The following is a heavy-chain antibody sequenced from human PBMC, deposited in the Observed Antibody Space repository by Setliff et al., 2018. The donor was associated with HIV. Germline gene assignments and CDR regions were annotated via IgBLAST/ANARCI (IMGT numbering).Heavy chain of an antibody. D-gene: IGHD4-4*01. CDR2: TIPLFGTT. Sequence: SVKVSCKASGGTFSDYAISWVRQAPGQGLEWVGGTIPLFGTTNYAQKFQGRVTITADESTIIAYMELTSLRSEDTAVYYCARSRGPSQYHYYMDVWGKGTTVTVSS. J-gene: IGHJ6*03. V-gene: IGHV1-69*13. CDR3: ARSRGPSQYHYYMDV. CDR1: GGTFSDYA.